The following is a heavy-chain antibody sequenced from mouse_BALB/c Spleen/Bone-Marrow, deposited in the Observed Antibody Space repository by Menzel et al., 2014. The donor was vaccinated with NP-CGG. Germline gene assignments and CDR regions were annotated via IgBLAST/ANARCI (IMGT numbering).Heavy chain of an antibody. CDR2: IDPANGNI. Sequence: EVQLVESGAELVKPGASVKLSCTASGFNIKDTYMHWVKQRPEQGLEWIGRIDPANGNIKYDPKFQGKATITADTSSNTAYLQLSGLTSEDTAVYYCAPYYYGRWFANWGQGTLVTVSA. V-gene: IGHV14-3*02. D-gene: IGHD1-1*01. J-gene: IGHJ3*01. CDR1: GFNIKDTY. CDR3: APYYYGRWFAN.